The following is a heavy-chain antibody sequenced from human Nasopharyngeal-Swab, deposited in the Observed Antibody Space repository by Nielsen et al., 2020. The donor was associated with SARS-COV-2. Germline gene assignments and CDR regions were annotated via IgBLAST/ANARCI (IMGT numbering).Heavy chain of an antibody. V-gene: IGHV3-11*04. CDR3: ARSLDSSGWYDAFDI. J-gene: IGHJ3*02. CDR2: ISSSGSTI. Sequence: GESLKISCAASGFTFSDYYMSWIRQAPGKGLEWVSYISSSGSTIYYADSVKGRFTISRGNAKNSLYLQMNSLRAEDTAVYYCARSLDSSGWYDAFDIWGQGTMVTVSS. CDR1: GFTFSDYY. D-gene: IGHD6-19*01.